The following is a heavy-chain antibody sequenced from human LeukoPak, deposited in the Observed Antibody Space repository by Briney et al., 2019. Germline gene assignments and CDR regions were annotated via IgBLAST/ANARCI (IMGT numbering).Heavy chain of an antibody. CDR2: INPNSGGT. J-gene: IGHJ4*02. CDR3: ARGALGGWSPLRY. Sequence: ASVKVSCKASGYTFTGYYMHWVRQAPGQGLEWMGWINPNSGGTNYAQKFRGRVTMTRDTSISTAYMELSRLRSDDTAVYYCARGALGGWSPLRYWGQGTLVTVSS. D-gene: IGHD6-19*01. CDR1: GYTFTGYY. V-gene: IGHV1-2*02.